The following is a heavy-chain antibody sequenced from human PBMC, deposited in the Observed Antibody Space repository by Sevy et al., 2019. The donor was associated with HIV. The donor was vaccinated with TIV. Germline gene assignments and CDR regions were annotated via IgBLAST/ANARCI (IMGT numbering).Heavy chain of an antibody. CDR3: ARDLTPRETYIDY. J-gene: IGHJ4*02. V-gene: IGHV3-11*01. Sequence: GGSLRLSCAASGFTFSDYFMMWIRRAPGKGLEWVSYITGSGTTLYYADSGKGGFTISRDNSKNSLYLQMNNLRPEDTAIYYCARDLTPRETYIDYWGQGTLVTVSS. CDR1: GFTFSDYF. D-gene: IGHD1-20*01. CDR2: ITGSGTTL.